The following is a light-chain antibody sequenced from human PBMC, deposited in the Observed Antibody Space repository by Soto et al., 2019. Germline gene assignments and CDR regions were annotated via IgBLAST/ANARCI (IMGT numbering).Light chain of an antibody. CDR1: QGISNY. J-gene: IGKJ3*01. CDR3: QQANIYPFT. Sequence: IQLTQSPSSLSASVGDRVTITCRASQGISNYLAWYQQKPGKAPKLLIYSASTLQRGVSSRFSGSGSGADFILMIRSLQPEDVATYFCQQANIYPFTFGLGTKVESK. V-gene: IGKV1-9*01. CDR2: SAS.